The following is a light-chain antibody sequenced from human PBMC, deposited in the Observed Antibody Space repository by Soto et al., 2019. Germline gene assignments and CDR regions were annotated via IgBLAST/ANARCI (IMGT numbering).Light chain of an antibody. Sequence: DIQMTQSPSTLSASVGDRVTITCRASQSISSWLAWYQQKPGKAPKLLIYDASSLESGVPSRFSGSGSGTEFTLTISSLQPDDFANYYCQQYNSYSEAFGQGTKVELK. CDR2: DAS. J-gene: IGKJ1*01. CDR1: QSISSW. CDR3: QQYNSYSEA. V-gene: IGKV1-5*01.